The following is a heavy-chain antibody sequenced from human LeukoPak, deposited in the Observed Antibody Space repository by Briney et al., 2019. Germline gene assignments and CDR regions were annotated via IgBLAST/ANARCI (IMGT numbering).Heavy chain of an antibody. Sequence: PSQTLSLTCTVSGGSISSGGYYWSWIRQHPGKGLEWIGYIYYSGSTYYNPSLKSRVTISVDTSKNQFSLKLSSVIAADTAVYYCARGLVEGGGLDYWGQGTLVTVSS. V-gene: IGHV4-31*03. D-gene: IGHD2-8*02. CDR3: ARGLVEGGGLDY. J-gene: IGHJ4*02. CDR1: GGSISSGGYY. CDR2: IYYSGST.